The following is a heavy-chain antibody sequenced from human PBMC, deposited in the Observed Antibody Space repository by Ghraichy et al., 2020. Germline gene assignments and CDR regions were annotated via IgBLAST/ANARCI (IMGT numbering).Heavy chain of an antibody. D-gene: IGHD6-19*01. CDR3: AKAPYSSGWYNYMDV. V-gene: IGHV3-43D*03. CDR1: GFTFDDYA. CDR2: ISWDGGST. J-gene: IGHJ6*03. Sequence: GGSLRLSCAASGFTFDDYAMHWVRQAPGKGLEWVSLISWDGGSTYYADSVKGRFTISRDNSKNSLYLQMNSLRAEDTALYYCAKAPYSSGWYNYMDVWGKGTTVTVSS.